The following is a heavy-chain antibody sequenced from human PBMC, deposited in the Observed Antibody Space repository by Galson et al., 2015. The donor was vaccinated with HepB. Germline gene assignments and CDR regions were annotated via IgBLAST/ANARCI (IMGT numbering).Heavy chain of an antibody. J-gene: IGHJ4*02. D-gene: IGHD2-2*02. CDR3: AKLIVVALAAISPSWQDY. CDR2: ISGSGGGT. Sequence: SLRLSCAASGFTFSSYAMSWVRQAPGKGLEWVSAISGSGGGTYYADSVKGRFSISRDNSKNTLYLQMNSLRAEDTAVYYCAKLIVVALAAISPSWQDYWGQGTLVTVSS. CDR1: GFTFSSYA. V-gene: IGHV3-23*01.